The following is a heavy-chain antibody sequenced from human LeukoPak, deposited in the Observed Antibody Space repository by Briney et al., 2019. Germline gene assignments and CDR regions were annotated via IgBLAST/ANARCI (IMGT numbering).Heavy chain of an antibody. Sequence: SGTLSLTCGVSGGSINSSNWWRWVRQPPGKGLDWIGEIYHSGSTNYNPSLKSRVTISVDKSKNQFSLKLSSVTAADTAVYYCARDYYDSSGNSYWYLDLWGRGTLVTVSS. CDR2: IYHSGST. CDR1: GGSINSSNW. V-gene: IGHV4-4*02. CDR3: ARDYYDSSGNSYWYLDL. J-gene: IGHJ2*01. D-gene: IGHD3-22*01.